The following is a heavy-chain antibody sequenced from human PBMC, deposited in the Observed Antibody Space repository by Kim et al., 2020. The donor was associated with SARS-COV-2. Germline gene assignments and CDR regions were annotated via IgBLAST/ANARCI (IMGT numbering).Heavy chain of an antibody. J-gene: IGHJ4*02. Sequence: SVKGRFTISRDNAKNSLYLQMNSLRAEDTAVYYCARNYYDSSGYITGGDYWGQGTLVTVSS. CDR3: ARNYYDSSGYITGGDY. V-gene: IGHV3-48*03. D-gene: IGHD3-22*01.